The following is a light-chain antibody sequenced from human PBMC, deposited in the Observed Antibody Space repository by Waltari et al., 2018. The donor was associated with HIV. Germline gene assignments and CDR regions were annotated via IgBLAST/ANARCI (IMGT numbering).Light chain of an antibody. CDR1: QSVLYNSNNKNY. J-gene: IGKJ1*01. Sequence: DIVMTQSPDSLAVSLGERATINCKSSQSVLYNSNNKNYLAWYQQKPGQPPKLLIYWASIRGSGVPDRFSGSGSGTDFTLTINNLEAEDVAVYYCQQYYSTPRGMFGQGTKVEIK. CDR3: QQYYSTPRGM. CDR2: WAS. V-gene: IGKV4-1*01.